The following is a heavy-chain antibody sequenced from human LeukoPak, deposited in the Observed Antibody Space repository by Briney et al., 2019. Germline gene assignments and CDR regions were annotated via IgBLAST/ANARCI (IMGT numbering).Heavy chain of an antibody. Sequence: SETLSLTCTVPGGSISSYYWSWFRQPAGKGLEWIGRIYITGSTNYNPSLKSRVTMSVDTSKSQFSLRLSSVTAADTAVYYCARSGGDFWSSSFGDRDYWGQGTLVTVSS. CDR1: GGSISSYY. V-gene: IGHV4-4*07. CDR3: ARSGGDFWSSSFGDRDY. D-gene: IGHD3-3*01. CDR2: IYITGST. J-gene: IGHJ4*02.